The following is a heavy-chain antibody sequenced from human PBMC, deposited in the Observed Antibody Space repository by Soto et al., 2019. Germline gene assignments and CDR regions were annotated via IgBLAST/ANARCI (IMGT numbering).Heavy chain of an antibody. CDR3: AKDSTVTTSLYFYYYGFDV. J-gene: IGHJ6*02. CDR1: GSTFSRYA. D-gene: IGHD4-17*01. V-gene: IGHV3-23*01. CDR2: ISASGGST. Sequence: GGSLRLSCAASGSTFSRYAMNWVRQAPGKGLEWASGISASGGSTYYADFVKGRITISRDNSNSTLYLQMDSLRGEDTAVYYCAKDSTVTTSLYFYYYGFDVWGQGTTVTVSS.